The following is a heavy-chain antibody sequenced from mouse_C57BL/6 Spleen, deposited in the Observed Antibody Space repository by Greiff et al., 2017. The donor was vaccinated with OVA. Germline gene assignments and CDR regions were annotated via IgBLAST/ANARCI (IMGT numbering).Heavy chain of an antibody. D-gene: IGHD1-1*01. Sequence: VQLQQPGAELVKPGASVKLSCKASGYTFTSYWMQWVKQRPGQGLEWIGEIDPSDSYTNYNQKFKGKATLTVDTSSSTAYMQLSSLTSEDSAVYYCARSITTVPHYFDYWGQGTTLTVSS. CDR2: IDPSDSYT. CDR3: ARSITTVPHYFDY. CDR1: GYTFTSYW. V-gene: IGHV1-50*01. J-gene: IGHJ2*01.